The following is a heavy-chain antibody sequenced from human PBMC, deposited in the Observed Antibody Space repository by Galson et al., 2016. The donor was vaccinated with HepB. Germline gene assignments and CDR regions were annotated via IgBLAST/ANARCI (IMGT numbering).Heavy chain of an antibody. V-gene: IGHV3-13*05. CDR1: GFIFRNHD. D-gene: IGHD1/OR15-1a*01. CDR3: AREVEQLGYWYFDL. J-gene: IGHJ2*01. Sequence: SLRLSCAASGFIFRNHDIHWVRQATGKRLEWVSAVDIHGVPYYSDSVKGRFTVSRENSKNSLYLEMNSLGAGDTAIYYCAREVEQLGYWYFDLWGRGSLVTVSS. CDR2: VDIHGVP.